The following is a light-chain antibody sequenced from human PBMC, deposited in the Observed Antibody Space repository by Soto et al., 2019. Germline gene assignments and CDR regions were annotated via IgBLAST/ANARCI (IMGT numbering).Light chain of an antibody. V-gene: IGLV4-69*01. CDR3: QSLGTGIQV. Sequence: QPVLTQSPSASASLGASVKLTCTLSSGYSTYAIAWHQQQSEKGPRFLMKINYDGTHSKGDGFFDRFSGSSSGAERHLTSSSLQSEGEADYYCQSLGTGIQVFGGGTKLTVL. CDR1: SGYSTYA. J-gene: IGLJ3*02. CDR2: INYDGTH.